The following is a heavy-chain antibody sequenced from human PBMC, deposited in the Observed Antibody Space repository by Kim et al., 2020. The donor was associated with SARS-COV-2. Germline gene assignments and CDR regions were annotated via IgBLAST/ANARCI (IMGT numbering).Heavy chain of an antibody. V-gene: IGHV3-23*01. CDR3: AKGALLYGSGSYYSDYYYYMDV. D-gene: IGHD3-10*01. CDR2: ISGSGGST. J-gene: IGHJ6*03. Sequence: GGSLRLSCAASGFTFSSYAMSWVRQAPGKGLEWVSAISGSGGSTYYADSVKGRFTISRDNSKNTLYLQMNSLRAEDTAVYYCAKGALLYGSGSYYSDYYYYMDVWGKGTTVTVSS. CDR1: GFTFSSYA.